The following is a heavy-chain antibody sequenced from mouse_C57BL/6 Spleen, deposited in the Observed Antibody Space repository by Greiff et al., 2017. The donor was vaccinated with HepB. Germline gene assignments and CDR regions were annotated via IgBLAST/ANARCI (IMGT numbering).Heavy chain of an antibody. Sequence: VQRVESGAELVRPGTSVKMSCKASGYTFTNYWIGWAKQRPGHGLEWIGDIYPGGGYTNYNEKFKGKATLTADKSSSTAYMQFSSLTSEDSAIYYCARGGLRRRFDYWGQGTTLTVSS. D-gene: IGHD2-2*01. CDR3: ARGGLRRRFDY. CDR2: IYPGGGYT. J-gene: IGHJ2*01. CDR1: GYTFTNYW. V-gene: IGHV1-63*01.